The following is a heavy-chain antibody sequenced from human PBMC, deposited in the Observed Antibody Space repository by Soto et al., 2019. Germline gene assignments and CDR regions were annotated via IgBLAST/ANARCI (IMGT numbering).Heavy chain of an antibody. J-gene: IGHJ4*02. CDR3: AKDITNRGYSYMFDY. CDR2: ISGSAGSS. D-gene: IGHD5-18*01. Sequence: HPGGSLRLSSAASGFTFNTYVMNWVRQAPGKGLEWVSSISGSAGSSYYADSVKGRFTISRDNSKNTLYLQMNSLRAEDTAVYYCAKDITNRGYSYMFDYWGQGTQVTVSS. V-gene: IGHV3-23*01. CDR1: GFTFNTYV.